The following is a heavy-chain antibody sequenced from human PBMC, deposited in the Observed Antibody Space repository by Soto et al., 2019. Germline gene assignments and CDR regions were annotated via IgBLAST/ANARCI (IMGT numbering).Heavy chain of an antibody. J-gene: IGHJ4*02. CDR3: ARWGHDYGESFDY. CDR1: GGSFSGYY. V-gene: IGHV4-34*09. Sequence: SETLSLTCAVYGGSFSGYYWSWIRQHPGKGLEWMGEIYHSGSTYYNPSLKSRVTISVDTSKNQFSLKLSSVTAADTAVYYCARWGHDYGESFDYWGQGTLVTVSS. CDR2: IYHSGST. D-gene: IGHD4-17*01.